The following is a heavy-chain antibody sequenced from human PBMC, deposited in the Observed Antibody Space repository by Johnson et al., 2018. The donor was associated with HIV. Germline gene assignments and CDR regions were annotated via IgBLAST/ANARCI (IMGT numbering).Heavy chain of an antibody. CDR1: GFTFSSYW. CDR2: ISYSGSDT. V-gene: IGHV3-30*18. Sequence: QVQLVESGGGRVQPGGSLRLSCAASGFTFSSYWMHWVRHAPGRGLEWVAFISYSGSDTYSVDSVKGRFTVSRDNSENSLFLQMNSLRDEDTAVYYCAKERTAMVTPFDAWGQGTRVTVSS. CDR3: AKERTAMVTPFDA. J-gene: IGHJ3*01. D-gene: IGHD5-18*01.